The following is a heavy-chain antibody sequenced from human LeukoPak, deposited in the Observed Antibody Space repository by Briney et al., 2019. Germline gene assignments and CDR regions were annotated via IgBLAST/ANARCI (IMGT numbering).Heavy chain of an antibody. CDR2: IRHDGSDI. CDR1: GFAFGSEA. J-gene: IGHJ6*03. Sequence: GGSLRLSCAVSGFAFGSEAMSWVRQSPARGLEWVAFIRHDGSDIYYADSVKGRFTISRDNSKNTLYFQMNSLIYEDTAVYYCAKTGFQWGEYFYYMDVWGKGTTVTVSS. V-gene: IGHV3-30*02. CDR3: AKTGFQWGEYFYYMDV. D-gene: IGHD1-14*01.